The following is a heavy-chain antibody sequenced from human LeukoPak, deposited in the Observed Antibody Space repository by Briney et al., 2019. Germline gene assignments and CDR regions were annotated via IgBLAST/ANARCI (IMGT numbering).Heavy chain of an antibody. J-gene: IGHJ4*02. Sequence: GGSLRLSCAASGFTFSNYAMSWVRQAPGKGLEWVSGISGSGGSTYYADSVKGRFTISRDSSKNTLYLQMNSLRAEDTAVYYCAKSLLGIRDYFDSWGQGTLVTVSS. V-gene: IGHV3-23*01. CDR1: GFTFSNYA. D-gene: IGHD7-27*01. CDR2: ISGSGGST. CDR3: AKSLLGIRDYFDS.